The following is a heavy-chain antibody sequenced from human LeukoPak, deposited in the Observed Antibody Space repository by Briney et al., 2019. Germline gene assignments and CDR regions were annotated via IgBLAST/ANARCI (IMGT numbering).Heavy chain of an antibody. J-gene: IGHJ4*02. CDR3: ATLDARSSWARIDY. Sequence: SDTLSLTRTLSGGSISSSSYYWGWIRQPPGKGLEWFVSIYYSGSTYYNPSLKSRVTISVDTSKNQFSLKLSSVTAADTAVYYCATLDARSSWARIDYWGQGTLVTVSS. CDR2: IYYSGST. D-gene: IGHD6-13*01. CDR1: GGSISSSSYY. V-gene: IGHV4-39*01.